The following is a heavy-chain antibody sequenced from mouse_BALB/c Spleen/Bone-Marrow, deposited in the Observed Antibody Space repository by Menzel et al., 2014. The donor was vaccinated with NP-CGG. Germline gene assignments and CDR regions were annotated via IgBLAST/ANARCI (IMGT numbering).Heavy chain of an antibody. CDR1: GFTFSSFG. D-gene: IGHD4-1*01. V-gene: IGHV5-17*02. CDR2: ISSGSSTI. J-gene: IGHJ2*01. CDR3: TRGGNWEDFDY. Sequence: EVKVVESGGGLVQPGGSRKLSCAASGFTFSSFGMHWVRQAPERGLEWVAYISSGSSTIFYADTVKGRLTISRDNPKNTLFLQMPSLRSEDTAMYYCTRGGNWEDFDYWGQGTTLTVSS.